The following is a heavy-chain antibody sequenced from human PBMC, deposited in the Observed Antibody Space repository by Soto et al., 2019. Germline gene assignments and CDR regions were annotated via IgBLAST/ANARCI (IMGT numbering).Heavy chain of an antibody. V-gene: IGHV1-58*02. CDR2: IVVGSGNT. CDR3: AAVPTTRLRVDY. CDR1: GLTFTSSA. J-gene: IGHJ4*02. Sequence: SVKVSCKASGLTFTSSAMQWVRQARGQRLEWIGWIVVGSGNTNYAQKFQERVTITRDMSTSTAYMELSSLRSEDTAVYYCAAVPTTRLRVDYLGQGNLLTISS. D-gene: IGHD5-18*01.